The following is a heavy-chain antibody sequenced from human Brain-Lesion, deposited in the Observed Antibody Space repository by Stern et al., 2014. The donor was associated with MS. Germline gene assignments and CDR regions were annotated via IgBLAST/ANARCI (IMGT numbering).Heavy chain of an antibody. J-gene: IGHJ6*02. CDR2: INPNTGGT. Sequence: VQLEESGAEVKKPGASVKVSCKTSGYIFTGYYIHWVRQAPGQGLEWMAWINPNTGGTKYAQKFQGRVTMSRDTSISTAYVELSSLTSDDTAVYYCARDQRGITIFGVVTDYYYLGMDVWGQGTTGTVSS. CDR1: GYIFTGYY. CDR3: ARDQRGITIFGVVTDYYYLGMDV. D-gene: IGHD3-3*01. V-gene: IGHV1-2*02.